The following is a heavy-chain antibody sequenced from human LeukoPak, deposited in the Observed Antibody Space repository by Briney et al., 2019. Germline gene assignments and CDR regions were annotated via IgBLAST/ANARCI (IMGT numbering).Heavy chain of an antibody. CDR2: FYTSGNT. V-gene: IGHV4-4*09. J-gene: IGHJ3*02. D-gene: IGHD5-24*01. CDR1: GTSITPYS. Sequence: SETLSLTCSVSGTSITPYSWSWIRQPPGRGLEWIGYFYTSGNTHQNPSLKSRVTMSVDASKNQFSLRLSSMTAADTAVYYCARHRAEMATITDDTFDMWGQGTMVTVSS. CDR3: ARHRAEMATITDDTFDM.